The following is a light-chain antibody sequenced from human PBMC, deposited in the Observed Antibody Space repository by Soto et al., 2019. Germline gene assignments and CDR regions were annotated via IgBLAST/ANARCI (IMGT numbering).Light chain of an antibody. V-gene: IGKV1-33*01. CDR3: QQYDNLPLT. CDR2: DAS. J-gene: IGKJ4*01. CDR1: QSISNY. Sequence: DIQMTQSPSSLSVSAGDRVTITCRASQSISNYLNWYQQKPGKAPKLLIYDASNLETGVPSRFSGSGSGTDFTFTISSLQPEDIATYYCQQYDNLPLTFGGGTKVDIK.